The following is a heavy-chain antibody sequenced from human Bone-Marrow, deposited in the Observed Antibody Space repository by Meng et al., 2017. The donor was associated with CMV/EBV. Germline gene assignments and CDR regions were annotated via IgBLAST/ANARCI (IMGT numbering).Heavy chain of an antibody. V-gene: IGHV1-18*04. CDR2: ISAYNGNT. CDR1: GYTFTSYY. J-gene: IGHJ5*02. Sequence: ASVKVSCKASGYTFTSYYMHWVRQAPGQGLEWMGWISAYNGNTNYAQKLQGRVTMTTDTSTSTAYMELRSLRSDDTAVYYCARVTYYDFWSGYFNWFDPWGQGTLVTVSS. D-gene: IGHD3-3*01. CDR3: ARVTYYDFWSGYFNWFDP.